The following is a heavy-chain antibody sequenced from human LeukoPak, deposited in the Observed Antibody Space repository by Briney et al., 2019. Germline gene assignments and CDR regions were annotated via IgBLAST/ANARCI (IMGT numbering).Heavy chain of an antibody. D-gene: IGHD3-9*01. V-gene: IGHV4-34*01. CDR1: GESFDGFY. CDR3: AIRLATSRLATATTWFDP. J-gene: IGHJ5*02. CDR2: INYSGMS. Sequence: SETLSLTCAVYGESFDGFYWNWIRQPPGKGLEWIGEINYSGMSDYNPALKSRVAISADSSKRQFSLDLTSVTAADTAVYYCAIRLATSRLATATTWFDPWGQGNLVSVSS.